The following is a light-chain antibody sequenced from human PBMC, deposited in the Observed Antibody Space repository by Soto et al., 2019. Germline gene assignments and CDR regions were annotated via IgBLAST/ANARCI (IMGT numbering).Light chain of an antibody. CDR2: EGS. V-gene: IGLV2-23*03. CDR1: NNDVGGYKL. CDR3: WSYAGNTIFV. J-gene: IGLJ2*01. Sequence: QSALTQPASVSGSPGQSITISCTGTNNDVGGYKLVSWYQQYPGKVPKVVIYEGSKRPSGVSNRFSGSKSGNTASLTISGLQAEDEAYYYCWSYAGNTIFVFGGGTKLTVL.